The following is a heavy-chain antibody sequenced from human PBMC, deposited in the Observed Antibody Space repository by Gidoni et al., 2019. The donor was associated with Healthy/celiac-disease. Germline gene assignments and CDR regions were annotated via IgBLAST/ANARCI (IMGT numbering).Heavy chain of an antibody. Sequence: QVQLQESGPGLAKPSGPLSLPCSVSGYSIRSGYYWGWIRQPPGKGLAWIGSIYHSGSTYDNPSLKRRVTRAVDTSKNQVSLKLSSGTAADTAVYYWAREGARVVLDYWGQGTLVTVSS. CDR3: AREGARVVLDY. V-gene: IGHV4-38-2*02. D-gene: IGHD3-3*01. CDR2: IYHSGST. J-gene: IGHJ4*02. CDR1: GYSIRSGYY.